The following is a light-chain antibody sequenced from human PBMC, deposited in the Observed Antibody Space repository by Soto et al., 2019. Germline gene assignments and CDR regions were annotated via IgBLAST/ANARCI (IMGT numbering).Light chain of an antibody. CDR3: QQYNSYLLT. CDR1: QSISSW. Sequence: DIQMTQSPSTLSATVEDRVTITCRASQSISSWLAWYQQKPGKAPKLLIYDASSLESGVPSGFSGSGSGTEFTLTISSLQPDDFATYYCQQYNSYLLTFGGGTNVDIK. CDR2: DAS. J-gene: IGKJ4*01. V-gene: IGKV1-5*01.